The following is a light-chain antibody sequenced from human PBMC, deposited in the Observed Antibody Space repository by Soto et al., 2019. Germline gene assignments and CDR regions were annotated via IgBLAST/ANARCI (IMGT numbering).Light chain of an antibody. Sequence: QSALTQPASVSGSPGQSITISCTGTSSDVGGYNYVSWYQQYPGKAPKLMIYVVSNRPSGVSSRFSGSKSGNTASLTISGLQAEDEADYYCSSYTSSSPLYVFGTGTKLTVL. V-gene: IGLV2-14*01. J-gene: IGLJ1*01. CDR3: SSYTSSSPLYV. CDR1: SSDVGGYNY. CDR2: VVS.